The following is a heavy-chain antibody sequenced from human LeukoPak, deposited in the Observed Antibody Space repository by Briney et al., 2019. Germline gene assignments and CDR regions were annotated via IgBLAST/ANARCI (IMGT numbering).Heavy chain of an antibody. CDR2: ISDSGGST. Sequence: GGSLRLSCVASGFTLSDYAMSWVRQAPGKGLEWVSGISDSGGSTYYADSVKGRCTISRDNSKNTVSLQMNNLRAEDTAVYFCARHDSFIPYWGQGTLVTVTS. J-gene: IGHJ4*02. CDR3: ARHDSFIPY. V-gene: IGHV3-23*01. D-gene: IGHD3-16*02. CDR1: GFTLSDYA.